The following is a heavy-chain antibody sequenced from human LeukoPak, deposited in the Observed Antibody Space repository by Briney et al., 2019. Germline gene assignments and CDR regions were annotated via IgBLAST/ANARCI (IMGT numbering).Heavy chain of an antibody. CDR3: ARGWELPIPFDY. D-gene: IGHD1-26*01. J-gene: IGHJ4*02. CDR2: ISYDGSNK. Sequence: PGRSLRLSCAASGFTFSSYAMHWVRQAPGKGLEWVAVISYDGSNKYYADSMKGRFTISRDNSKNTLYLQMNSLRAEDTAVYYCARGWELPIPFDYWGQGTLVTVSS. CDR1: GFTFSSYA. V-gene: IGHV3-30*04.